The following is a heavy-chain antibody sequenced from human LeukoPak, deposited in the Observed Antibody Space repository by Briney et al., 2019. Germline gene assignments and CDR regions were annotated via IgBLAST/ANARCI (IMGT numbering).Heavy chain of an antibody. D-gene: IGHD5-18*01. V-gene: IGHV4-31*03. J-gene: IGHJ6*02. Sequence: SQTLSLTCTVSGGSISSGGYYWSWIRQHPGKGLEWIGHIYYSGSTYYNPSLKSRVTISVDTSKNQFSLKLSSVTAADTAVYYCARGTAMVRYYYGMDVWGQGTTVTVSS. CDR3: ARGTAMVRYYYGMDV. CDR1: GGSISSGGYY. CDR2: IYYSGST.